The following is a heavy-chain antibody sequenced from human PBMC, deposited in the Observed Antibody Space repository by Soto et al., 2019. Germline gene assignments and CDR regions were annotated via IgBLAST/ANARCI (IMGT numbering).Heavy chain of an antibody. CDR1: GYTFTSYA. J-gene: IGHJ4*02. CDR2: INAGNGNT. Sequence: ASVKVSCKASGYTFTSYAMHWVRQAPGQRLEWMGWINAGNGNTKYSQKFQGRVTITRDTSASTAYMELSSLRSEDTAVYYCATPGGGSGSYYNYWGQGTLVTVSS. CDR3: ATPGGGSGSYYNY. D-gene: IGHD3-10*01. V-gene: IGHV1-3*01.